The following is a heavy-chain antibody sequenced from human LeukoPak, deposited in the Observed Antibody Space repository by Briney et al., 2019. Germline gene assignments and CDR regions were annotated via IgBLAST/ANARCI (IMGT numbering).Heavy chain of an antibody. CDR1: WFTVSSNY. CDR2: IYSGGST. V-gene: IGHV3-53*01. Sequence: PGGSLRLSCAASWFTVSSNYMSWVGQAPGKGLEWVSVIYSGGSTYYADSVKGRFTISRDNSKNTLYLQMNSLRAEDTAVYYCASGITMVRGAMTYGMDVWGKGTTVTVSS. J-gene: IGHJ6*04. D-gene: IGHD3-10*01. CDR3: ASGITMVRGAMTYGMDV.